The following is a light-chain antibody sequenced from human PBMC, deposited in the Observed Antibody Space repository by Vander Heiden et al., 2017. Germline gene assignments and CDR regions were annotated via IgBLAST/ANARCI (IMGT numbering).Light chain of an antibody. CDR2: WAS. V-gene: IGKV4-1*01. CDR1: QSLFYNADNKNY. Sequence: DIVMTQSPDSLAVSLGERATINCKSSQSLFYNADNKNYLAWYQQKPGQPPKLLMYWASTRQYGVPDRFNGSGSGTDFTLTISSLHAEDVAVYYCQQDFSSLVFGQGTKLEIK. J-gene: IGKJ2*01. CDR3: QQDFSSLV.